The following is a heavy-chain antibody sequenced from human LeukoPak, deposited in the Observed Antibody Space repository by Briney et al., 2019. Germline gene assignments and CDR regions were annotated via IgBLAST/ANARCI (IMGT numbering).Heavy chain of an antibody. Sequence: SVEVSCKASGGTFSSYAISWVRQAPGQGLEWMGRIIPILGIANYAQKFQGRVTITADKSTSTAYMELSSLRSEDTAVYYCARDQETYYYGSGSYLYYWGQGTLVTVSS. CDR1: GGTFSSYA. J-gene: IGHJ4*02. CDR2: IIPILGIA. D-gene: IGHD3-10*01. CDR3: ARDQETYYYGSGSYLYY. V-gene: IGHV1-69*04.